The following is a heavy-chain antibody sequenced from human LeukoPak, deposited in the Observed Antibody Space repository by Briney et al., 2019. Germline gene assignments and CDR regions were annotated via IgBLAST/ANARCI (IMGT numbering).Heavy chain of an antibody. V-gene: IGHV3-23*01. CDR1: GFTFSGYA. J-gene: IGHJ4*02. CDR3: AKDGSSGWTIYYFDY. Sequence: PGGSLRLSCAASGFTFSGYAMSWVRQAPGKGLEWVSAISGSGGSTYYADSVKGRFTISRDNSKNTLYLQMNSLRAEDTAVYYCAKDGSSGWTIYYFDYWGQGTLVTVSS. D-gene: IGHD6-19*01. CDR2: ISGSGGST.